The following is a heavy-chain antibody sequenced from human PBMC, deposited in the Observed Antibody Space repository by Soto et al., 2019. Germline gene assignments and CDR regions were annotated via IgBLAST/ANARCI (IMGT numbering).Heavy chain of an antibody. CDR1: GGTLNSYA. CDR2: IIPISGTA. Sequence: ASVKVSCKASGGTLNSYAISWVRQAPGQGLEWMGGIIPISGTANYAQKFQGRVTFTADKSTNTAYMELSSLRSEDTAVYYCARDAPRYCSGGNCYSDYFDYWGQGNLVTVSS. V-gene: IGHV1-69*06. D-gene: IGHD2-15*01. CDR3: ARDAPRYCSGGNCYSDYFDY. J-gene: IGHJ4*02.